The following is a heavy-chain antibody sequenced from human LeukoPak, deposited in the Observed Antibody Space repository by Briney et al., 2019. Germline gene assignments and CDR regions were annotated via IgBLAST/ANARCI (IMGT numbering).Heavy chain of an antibody. J-gene: IGHJ5*02. CDR3: ARAFVSGWYAIIRFDP. Sequence: ASVKVSCKASGYTFTSYDINWVRQATGQGLEWMGWMNPNSGNTGYAQKFQGRVTVTRNTSISTAYMELSSLRSEDTAVYYCARAFVSGWYAIIRFDPWGQGTLDTVSS. CDR2: MNPNSGNT. D-gene: IGHD6-19*01. V-gene: IGHV1-8*01. CDR1: GYTFTSYD.